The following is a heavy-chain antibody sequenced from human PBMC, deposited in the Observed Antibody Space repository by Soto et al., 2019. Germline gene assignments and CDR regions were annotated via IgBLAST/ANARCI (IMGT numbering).Heavy chain of an antibody. CDR3: AKGGRQWLVTSDFNY. CDR1: GFTFSDYA. D-gene: IGHD6-19*01. J-gene: IGHJ4*02. Sequence: VQLVESGGGVVQPGRSLRPSCAASGFTFSDYAMHWVRQAPGKGLEWVAVVSHDGRNTHYADSVKGRFTISRDSSKNTVSLEMTSLGAEDTAVYYCAKGGRQWLVTSDFNYWGQGALVTVSS. V-gene: IGHV3-30*18. CDR2: VSHDGRNT.